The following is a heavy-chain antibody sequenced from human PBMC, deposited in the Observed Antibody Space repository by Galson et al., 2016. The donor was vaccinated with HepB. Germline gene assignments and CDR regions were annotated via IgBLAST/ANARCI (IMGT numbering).Heavy chain of an antibody. CDR2: ISLSGST. CDR1: GGSFSGYS. D-gene: IGHD2-2*02. V-gene: IGHV4-34*01. CDR3: ARERGYCSSNTCYRGYYYGMDV. J-gene: IGHJ6*02. Sequence: ETLSLTCAVYGGSFSGYSWSWIRQPPGKGLEWIGEISLSGSTNYIPSLKSRLTISVDTSKNQLSLKLTSVTAADTAVYYCARERGYCSSNTCYRGYYYGMDVWGQGATVTVSS.